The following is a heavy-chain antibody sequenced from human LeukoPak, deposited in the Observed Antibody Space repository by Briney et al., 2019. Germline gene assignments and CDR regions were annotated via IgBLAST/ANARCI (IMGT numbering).Heavy chain of an antibody. CDR2: ISHDGRKK. CDR1: GFTFSSFA. D-gene: IGHD6-6*01. CDR3: AKDLEYSSSFFDY. V-gene: IGHV3-30*04. Sequence: GGSLRLSCTGSGFTFSSFAIHWVRQAPGEGLQWVALISHDGRKKYYTDSVKGRFTIPRDNSQKTLYLQMNSMRPEDTAVYYCAKDLEYSSSFFDYWGQGTLVTVSS. J-gene: IGHJ4*02.